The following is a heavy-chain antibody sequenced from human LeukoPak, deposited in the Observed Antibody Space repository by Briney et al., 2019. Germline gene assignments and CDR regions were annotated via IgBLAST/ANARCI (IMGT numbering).Heavy chain of an antibody. V-gene: IGHV3-7*04. D-gene: IGHD3-3*01. CDR1: AFTFDEHG. CDR3: ARGSRSFGVVHRPYYFDY. CDR2: IKQDGSEK. Sequence: GGSLRLSCAASAFTFDEHGMSWVRQAPGKGLEWVANIKQDGSEKYYVDSVKGRFTISRDNAKNSLYLQMNSLRAEDTAVYYCARGSRSFGVVHRPYYFDYWGQRTLVTVSS. J-gene: IGHJ4*02.